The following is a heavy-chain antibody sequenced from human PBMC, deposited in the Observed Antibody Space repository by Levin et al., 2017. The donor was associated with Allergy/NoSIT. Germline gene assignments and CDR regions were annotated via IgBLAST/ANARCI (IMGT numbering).Heavy chain of an antibody. CDR1: GDSVSSNSAA. CDR3: ARCVAVAGTGGYYFHF. V-gene: IGHV6-1*01. D-gene: IGHD6-19*01. J-gene: IGHJ4*02. CDR2: TYYRSRWYN. Sequence: SQTLSLTCAISGDSVSSNSAAWNWIRQSPSRGLEWLGRTYYRSRWYNDYAVSLRGRITINPDTSKNQFSLHLDSVTPEDTAVYYCARCVAVAGTGGYYFHFWGQGTLVTVSS.